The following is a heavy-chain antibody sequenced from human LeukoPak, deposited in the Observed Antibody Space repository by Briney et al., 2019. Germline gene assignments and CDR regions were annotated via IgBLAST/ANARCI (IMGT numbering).Heavy chain of an antibody. CDR3: ARHPPYYYDSSEYYFDY. J-gene: IGHJ4*02. D-gene: IGHD3-22*01. Sequence: PSETLSLTCTVSGGSISSSSYYWGWIRQPPGKGLEWIGSIYYSGSTCYNPSLKSRVTISVDTSKNQFSLKLSSVTAADTAVYYCARHPPYYYDSSEYYFDYWGQGTLVTVSS. V-gene: IGHV4-39*01. CDR1: GGSISSSSYY. CDR2: IYYSGST.